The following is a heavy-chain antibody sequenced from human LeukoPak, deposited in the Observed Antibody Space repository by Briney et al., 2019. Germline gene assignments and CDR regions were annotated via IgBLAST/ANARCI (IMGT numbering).Heavy chain of an antibody. D-gene: IGHD3-22*01. CDR2: ISSSTTYI. J-gene: IGHJ4*02. CDR1: GFIFSNYA. CDR3: AKRYYYDSSGYYAFGYFDY. V-gene: IGHV3-23*01. Sequence: GGSLRLSCAASGFIFSNYAMTWVRQAPGKGLEWVSSISSSTTYIYYADSVKGRFTISRDNSKNTLYLQMNSLRAEDTAVYYCAKRYYYDSSGYYAFGYFDYWGQGTLVTVSS.